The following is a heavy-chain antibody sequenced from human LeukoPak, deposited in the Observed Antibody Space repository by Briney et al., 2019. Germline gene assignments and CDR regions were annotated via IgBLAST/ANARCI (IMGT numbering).Heavy chain of an antibody. Sequence: ASVKVSCKASGYTFTSYYMHWVRQAPGQGLEWMGIINPSGGSTSYAQKFQGRVTMTRDMSTSTVYMELSSLRSEDTAVYYCARASMTTASAIWCQGTIVTVSS. CDR3: ARASMTTASAI. D-gene: IGHD1-1*01. V-gene: IGHV1-46*01. CDR1: GYTFTSYY. J-gene: IGHJ3*02. CDR2: INPSGGST.